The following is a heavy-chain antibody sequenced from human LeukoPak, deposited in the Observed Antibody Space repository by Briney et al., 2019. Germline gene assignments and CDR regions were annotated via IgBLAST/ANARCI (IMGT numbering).Heavy chain of an antibody. CDR1: GFAFDDYA. D-gene: IGHD3-3*02. CDR2: ISWNSGSI. J-gene: IGHJ6*03. Sequence: PGGSLRLSCAASGFAFDDYAMHWVRQAPGKGLEWVSGISWNSGSIGYADSVKGRFTISRDNAKNSPYLQMNSLRAEDTALYYCAKDLSALLPGAHNYMDVWGKGTTVTISS. V-gene: IGHV3-9*01. CDR3: AKDLSALLPGAHNYMDV.